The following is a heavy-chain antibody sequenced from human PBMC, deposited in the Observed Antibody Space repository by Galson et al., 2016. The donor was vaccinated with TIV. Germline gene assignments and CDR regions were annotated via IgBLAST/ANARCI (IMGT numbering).Heavy chain of an antibody. V-gene: IGHV3-23*01. CDR1: GFSFRSYV. CDR3: AKVGKSGDYSWDAFDV. Sequence: SLRLSCAASGFSFRSYVMSWVRLAPGKGLEWVSNLSLSGAYTYYADSVKGRFTISRDNAKYTLFLQLNSLRAGDTAIYYCAKVGKSGDYSWDAFDVWGQGTVVTVSS. D-gene: IGHD1-26*01. CDR2: LSLSGAYT. J-gene: IGHJ3*01.